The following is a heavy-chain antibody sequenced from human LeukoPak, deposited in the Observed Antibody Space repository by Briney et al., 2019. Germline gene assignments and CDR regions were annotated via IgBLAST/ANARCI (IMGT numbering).Heavy chain of an antibody. Sequence: PSETLSLTCTVSGGSVSSYYWSWIRQPAGKGLEWIGRIYTSGSTNYNPSLKSRVTMSVDTSKNQFSLKLSSVTAADTAVYYCAREVWAARSYYYYMDVWGKGTTVTVSS. D-gene: IGHD6-6*01. J-gene: IGHJ6*03. V-gene: IGHV4-4*07. CDR3: AREVWAARSYYYYMDV. CDR1: GGSVSSYY. CDR2: IYTSGST.